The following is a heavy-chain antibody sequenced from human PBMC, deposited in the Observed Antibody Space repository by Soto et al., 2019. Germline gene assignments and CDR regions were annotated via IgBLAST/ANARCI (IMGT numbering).Heavy chain of an antibody. CDR3: AKERLEEVGTFFEF. J-gene: IGHJ1*01. CDR1: GFTCINNE. Sequence: GRALRVSCEDPGFTCINNEKSWVRQAPGKGLEWVSVISGSGRDTYYADSVKGRLTISSDNPKNTLFLQMNSLRAEDAASYYCAKERLEEVGTFFEFWGHGILFTVS. D-gene: IGHD3-3*01. V-gene: IGHV3-23*01. CDR2: ISGSGRDT.